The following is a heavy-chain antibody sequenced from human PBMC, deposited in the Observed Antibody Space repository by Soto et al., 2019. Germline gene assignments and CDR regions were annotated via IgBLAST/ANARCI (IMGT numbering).Heavy chain of an antibody. J-gene: IGHJ6*02. D-gene: IGHD3-10*01. CDR2: ISYDGSNK. CDR3: ARGGGSWIYGVDYYYYGMDV. CDR1: GFTFSSYA. V-gene: IGHV3-30-3*01. Sequence: QVQLVESGGGVVQPGRSLRLSCAASGFTFSSYAMHWVRQAPGKGLEWVAVISYDGSNKYYADSVKGRFTISRDNSKNTLYLQMNSLRAEETGVYYCARGGGSWIYGVDYYYYGMDVWGQGTTVTVSS.